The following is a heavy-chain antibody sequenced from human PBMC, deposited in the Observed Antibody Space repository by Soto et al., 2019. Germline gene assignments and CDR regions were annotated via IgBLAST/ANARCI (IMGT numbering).Heavy chain of an antibody. D-gene: IGHD6-13*01. Sequence: GGSLRLSCAASGFTLRSYAMHWVRQAPGKGLEWVAAISYDGSNKYNADSVKGRFTISRDNSKNTLYLQMNSLRVEDTAVYYCASGGSSLNFDSWGQGTLVTVSS. J-gene: IGHJ4*02. CDR2: ISYDGSNK. CDR3: ASGGSSLNFDS. V-gene: IGHV3-30-3*01. CDR1: GFTLRSYA.